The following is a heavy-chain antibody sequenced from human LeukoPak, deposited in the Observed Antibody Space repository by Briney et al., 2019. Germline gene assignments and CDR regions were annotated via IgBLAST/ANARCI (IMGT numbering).Heavy chain of an antibody. V-gene: IGHV3-23*01. J-gene: IGHJ4*02. Sequence: GGSLRLSCAASGFTFTSYAMSWVRQAPGKGLEWVSAISGSAGSTYYADSVKGRFTISRDNSKNTLYLQMNSLGAEDTAVYYCAKELGNIAARRTETAYWGQGTLVTVSS. CDR1: GFTFTSYA. CDR3: AKELGNIAARRTETAY. CDR2: ISGSAGST. D-gene: IGHD6-6*01.